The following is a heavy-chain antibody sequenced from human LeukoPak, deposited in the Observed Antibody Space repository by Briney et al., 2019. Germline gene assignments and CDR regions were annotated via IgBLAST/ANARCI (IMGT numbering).Heavy chain of an antibody. CDR1: GGSFSGYY. CDR3: AMRIGELEN. Sequence: SETLSLTCAVYGGSFSGYYWSWIRQPPGKGLEWIGEINHSGSTNYNPSLKGRVTISVDTSKNQFSLKLSSVTAADTAVYYCAMRIGELENWGQGTLVTASS. V-gene: IGHV4-34*01. D-gene: IGHD3-10*01. J-gene: IGHJ4*02. CDR2: INHSGST.